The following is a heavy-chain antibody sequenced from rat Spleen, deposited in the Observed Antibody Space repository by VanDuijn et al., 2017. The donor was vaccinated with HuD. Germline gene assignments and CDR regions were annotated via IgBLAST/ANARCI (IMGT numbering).Heavy chain of an antibody. CDR1: GYSITSNY. V-gene: IGHV3-1*01. CDR2: ISYSGTT. J-gene: IGHJ2*01. Sequence: EVQLQESGPGLVKPSQSLSLTCSVTGYSITSNYWGWIRKFPGNKMEWMGYISYSGTTNYNPSLKSRFSITRDTSKNQFFLQLKSVATEDTATYYCARWTRYFDYWGQGVMVTVSS. D-gene: IGHD1-4*01. CDR3: ARWTRYFDY.